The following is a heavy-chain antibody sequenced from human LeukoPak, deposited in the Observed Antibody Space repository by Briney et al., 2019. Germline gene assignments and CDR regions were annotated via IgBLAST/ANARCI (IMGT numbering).Heavy chain of an antibody. CDR1: GFTFSSYA. CDR3: GREDCNNVRCYGASDA. J-gene: IGHJ5*02. D-gene: IGHD2-2*01. CDR2: ISSNNNI. V-gene: IGHV3-69-1*01. Sequence: PGGSLRLSCVGSGFTFSSYAMNWVRQAPGKGLEGVSSISSNNNIYYADSVKGRVTISRDNAKNSLSLHMNSLRGEDTAAYYCGREDCNNVRCYGASDAWGQGTLVTVSS.